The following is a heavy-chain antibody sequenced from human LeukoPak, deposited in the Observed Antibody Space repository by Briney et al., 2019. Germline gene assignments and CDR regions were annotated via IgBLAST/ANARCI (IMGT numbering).Heavy chain of an antibody. J-gene: IGHJ4*02. CDR2: ISSSSSYI. CDR1: GFTFSSYS. D-gene: IGHD6-6*01. CDR3: ASGSSSSNFDY. V-gene: IGHV3-21*01. Sequence: PGGSLRLSCAASGFTFSSYSMNWVRQAPGKGLEWVSSISSSSSYIYYPDALKGRFTISRDNAKNSLYLQMNSLRAEDTAVYYCASGSSSSNFDYWGQGTLVTVSS.